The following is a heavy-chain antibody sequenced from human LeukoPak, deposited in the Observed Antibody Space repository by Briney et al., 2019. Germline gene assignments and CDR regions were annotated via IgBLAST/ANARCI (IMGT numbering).Heavy chain of an antibody. CDR3: AADLSNPRMGASYLDS. D-gene: IGHD3-16*01. CDR1: GFTSTNFA. V-gene: IGHV1-58*01. J-gene: IGHJ4*02. Sequence: VASVKVSCKASGFTSTNFAVQWVRQARGQRLEWIGWIIVGSGATKCAQDFQERVTITRDLSTSTLYMEQRSLTSEDTAVYYCAADLSNPRMGASYLDSWGQGTLVTVSS. CDR2: IIVGSGAT.